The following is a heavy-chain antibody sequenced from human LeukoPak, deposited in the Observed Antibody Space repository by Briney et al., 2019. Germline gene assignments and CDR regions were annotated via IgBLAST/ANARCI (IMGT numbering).Heavy chain of an antibody. CDR1: GGSISSCY. D-gene: IGHD1-26*01. CDR2: IYTSGST. V-gene: IGHV4-4*07. Sequence: LETLSLTCTVSGGSISSCYWSWIRQPAGKGLEWIGRIYTSGSTNYNPSLKSRVTMLVDTSKNQFSLKLSSVTAADTAVYYCARDRGSYGLDYWGQGTLVTVSS. J-gene: IGHJ4*02. CDR3: ARDRGSYGLDY.